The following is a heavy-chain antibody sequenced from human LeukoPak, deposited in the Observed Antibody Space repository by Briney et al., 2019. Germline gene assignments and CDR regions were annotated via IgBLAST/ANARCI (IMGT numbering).Heavy chain of an antibody. CDR2: VSSSGSTI. CDR1: GFTFSSYE. D-gene: IGHD3-22*01. V-gene: IGHV3-48*03. Sequence: GGSLRLSCAASGFTFSSYEMNWVRQAPGKGLEWVSYVSSSGSTIYYADSVKGRFTISRDNAKNSLYLQMNSLRAEDTAVCYCARASTYDSSGYPYYFDYWGQGTLVTVSS. J-gene: IGHJ4*02. CDR3: ARASTYDSSGYPYYFDY.